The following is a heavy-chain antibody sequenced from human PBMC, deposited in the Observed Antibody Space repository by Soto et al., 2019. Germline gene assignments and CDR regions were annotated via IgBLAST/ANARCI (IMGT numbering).Heavy chain of an antibody. CDR2: INPSGDT. J-gene: IGHJ4*02. CDR3: ARVYCSGGGCYGIDY. D-gene: IGHD2-15*01. V-gene: IGHV1-46*01. Sequence: QVQLVQSGAEVKKPGASVKISCKASGDTFTSYYMHWVRQAPGQGLEWMRIINPSGDTSYAQKFQGRVTMTRDTSSSKVYMELSSLRSEDTAVYYCARVYCSGGGCYGIDYWGQGTLVTVSS. CDR1: GDTFTSYY.